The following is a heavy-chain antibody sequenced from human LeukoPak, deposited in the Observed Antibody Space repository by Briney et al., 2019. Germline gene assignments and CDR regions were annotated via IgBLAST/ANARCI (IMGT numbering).Heavy chain of an antibody. CDR3: ARDGYLRIDI. V-gene: IGHV3-11*04. D-gene: IGHD2-21*01. Sequence: LSLTCAVYGGSFSGHYWSWIRQPPGKGLEWLSFISTTGGTIYYADSVKGRFTISRDNARDSLYLQMNGLRAEDTAVYFCARDGYLRIDIWGQGTMVTVSS. CDR1: GGSFSGHY. J-gene: IGHJ3*02. CDR2: ISTTGGTI.